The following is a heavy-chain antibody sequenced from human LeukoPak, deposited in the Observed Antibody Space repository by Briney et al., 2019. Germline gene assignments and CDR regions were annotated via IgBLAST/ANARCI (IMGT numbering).Heavy chain of an antibody. Sequence: PSETLSLTCTVSGGSISSGGYYWSWIRQPPGKGLEWIGYIYHSGSTNYNPSLKSRVTISVDTSTNQFSLKLSFVTAADTALYYCARGGPRRGAAGGIWRSWYLDLWGRGTLVTVSS. V-gene: IGHV4-30-2*01. J-gene: IGHJ2*01. CDR1: GGSISSGGYY. CDR2: IYHSGST. CDR3: ARGGPRRGAAGGIWRSWYLDL. D-gene: IGHD6-13*01.